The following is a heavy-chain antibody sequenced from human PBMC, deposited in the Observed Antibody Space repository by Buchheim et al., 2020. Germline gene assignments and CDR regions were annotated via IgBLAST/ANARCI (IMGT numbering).Heavy chain of an antibody. J-gene: IGHJ6*02. CDR3: AKDQSWDSGYDYYYYGMDV. CDR1: GFTFSSYG. D-gene: IGHD5-12*01. V-gene: IGHV3-30*18. CDR2: ISYDGSNK. Sequence: QVQLVESGGGVVQPGRSLRLSCAASGFTFSSYGMHWVRQAPGKGLEWVAVISYDGSNKYYADSVKGRFTTSRDNSKNTLYLQMNSLRAEDTAVYYCAKDQSWDSGYDYYYYGMDVWGQGTT.